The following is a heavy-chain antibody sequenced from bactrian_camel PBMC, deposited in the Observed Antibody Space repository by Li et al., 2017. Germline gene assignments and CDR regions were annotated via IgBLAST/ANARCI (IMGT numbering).Heavy chain of an antibody. CDR2: IGVDGST. CDR1: GLRFDDYA. Sequence: HVQLVESGGGLVQAGGSLRLSCTASGLRFDDYAMGWFRQAPGKEREGVAAIGVDGSTSYADSVKGRFTISKDNRNNTAYLQMDNLKPEDTAMYYCAGAVGHCLPQEIAEYTFFGQGTQVTVS. J-gene: IGHJ4*01. D-gene: IGHD5*01. V-gene: IGHV3S63*01.